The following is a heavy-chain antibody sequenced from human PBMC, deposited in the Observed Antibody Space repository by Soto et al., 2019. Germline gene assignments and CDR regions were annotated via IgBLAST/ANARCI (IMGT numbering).Heavy chain of an antibody. CDR1: GFTIRNYW. J-gene: IGHJ4*02. CDR2: ISHDGTQT. V-gene: IGHV3-7*03. D-gene: IGHD6-19*01. Sequence: PGGSLRLSCAASGFTIRNYWMHWARQTPGKGLEWVSTISHDGTQTYHADSVKGRFTISRDNTNNTLYLQMNSLRAEDTAVYYCAKDRASSSGWTYYFDYWGQGTLVTVSS. CDR3: AKDRASSSGWTYYFDY.